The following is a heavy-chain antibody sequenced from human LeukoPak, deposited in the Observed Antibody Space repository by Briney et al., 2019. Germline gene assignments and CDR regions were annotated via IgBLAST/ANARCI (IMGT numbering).Heavy chain of an antibody. Sequence: SETLSLTCTVSGGSISSSNWWSWVRQPPGKGLEWLGEIYYGGSTNYNTSLKSRVTISVDKSKNQISLNLNSVTAADTAVYYCARGSRYCSSTSCYADFDYWGQGTLVTVSS. CDR2: IYYGGST. CDR3: ARGSRYCSSTSCYADFDY. V-gene: IGHV4-4*02. J-gene: IGHJ4*02. CDR1: GGSISSSNW. D-gene: IGHD2-2*01.